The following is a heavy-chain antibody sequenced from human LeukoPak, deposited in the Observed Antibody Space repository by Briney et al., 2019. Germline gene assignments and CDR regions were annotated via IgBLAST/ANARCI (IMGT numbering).Heavy chain of an antibody. Sequence: ASVKVSCKASGGTFSSYAISWVRQAPGQGLEWMGWINPNSGGTNYAQKFQGRVTMTRDTSISTAYMELSRLRSDDTAVYYCARGNRGYYYMDVWGKGTTVTVSS. CDR1: GGTFSSYA. J-gene: IGHJ6*03. D-gene: IGHD2/OR15-2a*01. V-gene: IGHV1-2*02. CDR2: INPNSGGT. CDR3: ARGNRGYYYMDV.